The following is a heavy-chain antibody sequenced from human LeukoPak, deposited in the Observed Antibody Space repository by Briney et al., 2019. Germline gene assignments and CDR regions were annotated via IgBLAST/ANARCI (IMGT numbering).Heavy chain of an antibody. CDR1: SGSIGSFY. Sequence: SETLSLTCTISSGSIGSFYWSWIRQPPGKGLEWIGYINFSGSTKSNSALESRVAISMDTSKNQFSLKLNSVTAADTAVYYCTRGGSADPFEHWGQGTLVTVSS. CDR2: INFSGST. CDR3: TRGGSADPFEH. D-gene: IGHD1-26*01. J-gene: IGHJ4*02. V-gene: IGHV4-59*08.